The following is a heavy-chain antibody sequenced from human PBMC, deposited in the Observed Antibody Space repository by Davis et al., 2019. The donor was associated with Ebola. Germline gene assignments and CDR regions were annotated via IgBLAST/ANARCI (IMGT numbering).Heavy chain of an antibody. CDR1: GFTFGSSA. D-gene: IGHD5-24*01. V-gene: IGHV3-23*01. CDR3: VKDLKDVPIGYTYYMDA. J-gene: IGHJ6*03. CDR2: ISGSGGTT. Sequence: PGGSLRLSCAASGFTFGSSAMSWVRQAPGKGLELVSVISGSGGTTYYADSVKGRFTISRDSSKNTLYLQMNSLRAEDTAVYYCVKDLKDVPIGYTYYMDAWGKGTTVTVSS.